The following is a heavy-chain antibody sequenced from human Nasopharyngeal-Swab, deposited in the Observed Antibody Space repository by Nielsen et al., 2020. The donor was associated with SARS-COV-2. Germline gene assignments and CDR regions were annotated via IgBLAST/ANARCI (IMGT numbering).Heavy chain of an antibody. CDR1: GFTFSSYG. CDR3: AKLSVGATSLFDY. CDR2: ISYDGSNK. V-gene: IGHV3-30*18. J-gene: IGHJ4*02. Sequence: GESLKISCAASGFTFSSYGMHWVRQAPGKGLEWVAVISYDGSNKYYADSVKGRFTISRDNSKNTLYPQMNSLRAEDTAVYYCAKLSVGATSLFDYWGQGTLVTVSS. D-gene: IGHD1-26*01.